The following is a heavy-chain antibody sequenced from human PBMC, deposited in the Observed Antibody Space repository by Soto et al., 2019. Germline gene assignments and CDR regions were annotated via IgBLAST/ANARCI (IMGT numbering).Heavy chain of an antibody. Sequence: QVQLQESGPGLVKPSQTQSLTCTVSGDSISTGVDYWNWIRQHPGKGLEWIGNIYHNGSTYYNPSLKSRVTISVDTSKNQFCLKLSSVTAADTAVYYCARGLRFFDFWGQGTLGTVSS. CDR2: IYHNGST. CDR3: ARGLRFFDF. V-gene: IGHV4-31*03. CDR1: GDSISTGVDY. J-gene: IGHJ4*02. D-gene: IGHD3-3*01.